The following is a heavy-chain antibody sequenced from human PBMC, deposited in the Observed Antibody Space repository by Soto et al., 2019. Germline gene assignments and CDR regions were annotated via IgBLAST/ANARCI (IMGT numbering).Heavy chain of an antibody. CDR2: INPNSGGT. Sequence: ASVKVSCKASGYTFTGYYMHWVRQAPGQGLEWMGWINPNSGGTNYAQKFQGWVTMTRDTSISTAYMELSRLRSDDTAVYYCARSCSRGSYYGDFDYWGQGTLVTVSS. CDR3: ARSCSRGSYYGDFDY. V-gene: IGHV1-2*04. D-gene: IGHD2-15*01. CDR1: GYTFTGYY. J-gene: IGHJ4*02.